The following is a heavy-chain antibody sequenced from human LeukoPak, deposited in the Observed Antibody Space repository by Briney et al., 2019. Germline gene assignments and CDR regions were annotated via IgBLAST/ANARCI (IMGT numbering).Heavy chain of an antibody. V-gene: IGHV1-69*01. CDR3: ARRGGSSSGDYYYYYMDV. CDR2: IIPIFGTA. CDR1: GGTFSSYA. Sequence: SVKVSCKASGGTFSSYAISWARQAPGQGLEWMGGIIPIFGTANYAQKFQGRVTITADESTSTAYMELSSLRSEDTAVYYCARRGGSSSGDYYYYYMDVWGKGTTVTVSS. J-gene: IGHJ6*03. D-gene: IGHD6-6*01.